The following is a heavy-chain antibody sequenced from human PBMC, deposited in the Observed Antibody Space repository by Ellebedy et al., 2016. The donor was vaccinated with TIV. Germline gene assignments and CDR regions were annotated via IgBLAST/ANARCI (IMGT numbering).Heavy chain of an antibody. Sequence: GESLKISCAASGFTFSSYGMHWVRQAPGKGLEWVAVIWYDGSNKYYADSVKGRFTISRDNSKNTLYLQMNSLRAGDTAVYYCAREPMVRGVIRRGYAMDVWGQGTTVTVSS. J-gene: IGHJ6*02. CDR1: GFTFSSYG. V-gene: IGHV3-33*01. D-gene: IGHD3-10*01. CDR3: AREPMVRGVIRRGYAMDV. CDR2: IWYDGSNK.